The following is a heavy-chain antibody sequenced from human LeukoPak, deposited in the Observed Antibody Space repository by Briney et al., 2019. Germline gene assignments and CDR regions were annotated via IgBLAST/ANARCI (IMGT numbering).Heavy chain of an antibody. J-gene: IGHJ4*02. V-gene: IGHV3-23*01. Sequence: GGSLRLSCAASGFSFSTYAMSWVRQAPGKGLEWVSTISGSGDNTYYADSLKGQFTISRDSSKNTLYLQMNSLRAEDTAVYYCAKQTRTTTAPDYWGQGTLVTVSS. D-gene: IGHD1-1*01. CDR1: GFSFSTYA. CDR2: ISGSGDNT. CDR3: AKQTRTTTAPDY.